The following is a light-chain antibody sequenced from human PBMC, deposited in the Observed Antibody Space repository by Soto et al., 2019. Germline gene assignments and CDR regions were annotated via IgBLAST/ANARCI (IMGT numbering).Light chain of an antibody. CDR1: QSVSTN. Sequence: EIVMTQSPGTLSLSTEERATLSCRASQSVSTNLAWYQQIPGQAPRLLIYGASTRATGIPARFSGSGSGREFTLAISCLQSEEFAVCCCQQYIDWPQPFGLGSKVDIK. J-gene: IGKJ1*01. CDR2: GAS. V-gene: IGKV3-15*01. CDR3: QQYIDWPQP.